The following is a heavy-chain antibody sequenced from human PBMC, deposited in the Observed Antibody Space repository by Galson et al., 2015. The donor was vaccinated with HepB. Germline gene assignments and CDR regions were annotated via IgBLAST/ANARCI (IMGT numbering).Heavy chain of an antibody. CDR1: GYSFTSYW. J-gene: IGHJ6*03. Sequence: QSGAEVKKPGESLRISCKGSGYSFTSYWISWERQMPGKGLEWMGRIDPSDSYTNYSPSFQGHVTISADKSISTAYLQWSSLKASDTAMYYCARHRYCSSTSCHTDYYYYYMDVWGKGTTVTVSS. V-gene: IGHV5-10-1*01. CDR2: IDPSDSYT. D-gene: IGHD2-2*02. CDR3: ARHRYCSSTSCHTDYYYYYMDV.